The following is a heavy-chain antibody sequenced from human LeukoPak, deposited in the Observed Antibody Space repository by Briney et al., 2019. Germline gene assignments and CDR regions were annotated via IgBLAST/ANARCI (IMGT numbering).Heavy chain of an antibody. J-gene: IGHJ5*02. Sequence: GGSLRLSCAASGFTFRSYGMHWVRQALGKGLEWVAFIRYDGSNKYYADSVKGRFTISRDNSKNTLYLQMNSLRAEDTAVYYCAKDFYSSSWYGFSNWFDPWGQGTLVTVSS. CDR1: GFTFRSYG. CDR2: IRYDGSNK. V-gene: IGHV3-30*02. D-gene: IGHD6-13*01. CDR3: AKDFYSSSWYGFSNWFDP.